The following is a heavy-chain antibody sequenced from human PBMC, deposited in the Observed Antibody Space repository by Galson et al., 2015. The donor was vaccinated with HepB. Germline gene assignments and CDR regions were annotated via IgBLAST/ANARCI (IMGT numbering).Heavy chain of an antibody. CDR1: GFTFSSYA. CDR2: ISNSGART. D-gene: IGHD3/OR15-3a*01. J-gene: IGHJ6*02. Sequence: SLRLSCAASGFTFSSYAVSWVRQAPGKGLQWVSSISNSGARTYYADSVKGRFTISRDNSKNTLYLQMNSLRAEDTAVYFCAKVLDYTDPPVGMDVWGPGTTVTVSS. CDR3: AKVLDYTDPPVGMDV. V-gene: IGHV3-23*01.